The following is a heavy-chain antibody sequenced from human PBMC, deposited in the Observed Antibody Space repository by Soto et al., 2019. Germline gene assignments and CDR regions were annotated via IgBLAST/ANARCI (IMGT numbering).Heavy chain of an antibody. CDR1: VFNFSSYA. D-gene: IGHD5-18*01. CDR3: AKVLDASMVLNGYLY. Sequence: LSCAASVFNFSSYAMGWVGRAPGWGLEWVSAIGGSGDSTYYADSVKGRFTISRDNSKNTRYLQGNSLRAEDTAVHYCAKVLDASMVLNGYLYWGQGA. J-gene: IGHJ4*02. CDR2: IGGSGDST. V-gene: IGHV3-23*01.